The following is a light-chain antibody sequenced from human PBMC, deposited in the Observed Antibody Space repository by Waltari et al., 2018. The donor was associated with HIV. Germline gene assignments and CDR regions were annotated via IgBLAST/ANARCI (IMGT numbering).Light chain of an antibody. CDR2: EVT. CDR1: SSDVGGYNY. V-gene: IGLV2-14*01. J-gene: IGLJ3*02. Sequence: QSALTQPASVSGSPGQSITISCTGTSSDVGGYNYVSWYQQHPGKAPKLMIYEVTKLPSEVCNRFSGSKSGNTASLTISGLQAEDDADYYCNSYTISSTLGVFGGGTKLTVL. CDR3: NSYTISSTLGV.